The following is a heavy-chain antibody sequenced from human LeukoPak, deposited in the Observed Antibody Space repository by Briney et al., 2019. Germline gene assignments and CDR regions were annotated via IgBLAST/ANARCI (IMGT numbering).Heavy chain of an antibody. CDR3: ARDGITPDAFDI. D-gene: IGHD3-10*01. CDR2: ISGHNGNT. CDR1: GYTFISYG. J-gene: IGHJ3*02. Sequence: ASVKVSCKASGYTFISYGITWVRQAPGQGLEWMGWISGHNGNTNYAQKLQGRVTTTTDRFTSTAYMELRSLRSDDTAVYYCARDGITPDAFDIWGQGTMVTVSS. V-gene: IGHV1-18*01.